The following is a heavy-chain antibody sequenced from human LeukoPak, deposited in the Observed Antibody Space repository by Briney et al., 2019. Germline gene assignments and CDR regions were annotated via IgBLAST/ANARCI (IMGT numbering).Heavy chain of an antibody. CDR1: GFTFSSYG. V-gene: IGHV3-48*04. CDR2: ISSSGSTV. CDR3: ARKGGYGLDFDY. D-gene: IGHD5-18*01. Sequence: GGSLRLSCAASGFTFSSYGMHWVRQAPGKGLEWVSYISSSGSTVYYAEFVKGRFTISRDNAKNSLYLQMNSLTAEDTAVYYCARKGGYGLDFDYWGQGTLVTVSS. J-gene: IGHJ4*02.